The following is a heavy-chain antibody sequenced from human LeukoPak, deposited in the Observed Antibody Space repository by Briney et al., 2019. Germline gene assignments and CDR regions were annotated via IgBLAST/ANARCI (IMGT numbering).Heavy chain of an antibody. J-gene: IGHJ3*02. CDR1: GYTFTGYH. CDR3: ARPRTSGWIHDVYDI. CDR2: INSYSGET. D-gene: IGHD6-19*01. V-gene: IGHV1-2*02. Sequence: ASVKVSCKASGYTFTGYHMHWVRQAPGQGLEWMGWINSYSGETNYAQKFQGRVTMTRDTSINTAYMEVSRLTFDDTAVYYCARPRTSGWIHDVYDIWGQGTMVTVSS.